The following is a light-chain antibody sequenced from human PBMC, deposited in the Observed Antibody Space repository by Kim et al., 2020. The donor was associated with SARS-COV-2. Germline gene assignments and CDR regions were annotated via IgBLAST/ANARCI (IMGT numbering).Light chain of an antibody. CDR2: DND. CDR3: GTWDSSLSSGV. Sequence: QSVLTQPPSLSAAPGQEVTISCSGSSSNIGRNYVSWYQQLPGTAPKLLIHDNDERPSGVPDRFSASKSGTSATLDITGLQTGDEADYFCGTWDSSLSSGVFGGGTKLTVL. V-gene: IGLV1-51*01. CDR1: SSNIGRNY. J-gene: IGLJ3*02.